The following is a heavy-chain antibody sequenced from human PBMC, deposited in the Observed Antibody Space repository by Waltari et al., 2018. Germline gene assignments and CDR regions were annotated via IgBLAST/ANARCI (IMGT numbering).Heavy chain of an antibody. D-gene: IGHD6-13*01. CDR1: GGTFRSFP. J-gene: IGHJ3*02. CDR3: ARGIAAADNFDI. CDR2: IIPIFGTA. V-gene: IGHV1-69*14. Sequence: QVQLVQSGARVKKPGSSVKASCKASGGTFRSFPISWVGQAPGQGLEWMGGIIPIFGTANYAQKFQGRVTITADKSTSTAYMELSSLRSEDTAVYYCARGIAAADNFDIWGQGTMVTVSS.